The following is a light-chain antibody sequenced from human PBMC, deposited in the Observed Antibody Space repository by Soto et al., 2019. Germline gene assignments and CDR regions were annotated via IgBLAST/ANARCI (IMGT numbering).Light chain of an antibody. CDR2: DDN. Sequence: QSVLTQPPSVSAAPGQKVTISCSGSSSNIANNYVSWYQHLPGTAPKLLIYDDNKRPSGIPDRFSGSKSGTSATLGITGLLTGDEADYYCGTWDTSLTSGVFGGGTKLTVL. CDR3: GTWDTSLTSGV. V-gene: IGLV1-51*01. J-gene: IGLJ3*02. CDR1: SSNIANNY.